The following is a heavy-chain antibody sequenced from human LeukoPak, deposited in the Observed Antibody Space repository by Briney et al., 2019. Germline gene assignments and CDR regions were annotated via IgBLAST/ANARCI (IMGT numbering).Heavy chain of an antibody. J-gene: IGHJ3*02. CDR2: VSYDGSNK. CDR1: GFTFTSYGFTFSSYA. V-gene: IGHV3-30-3*01. CDR3: ARNRTTSAFDI. D-gene: IGHD1-14*01. Sequence: GGSLRLSCAASGFTFTSYGFTFSSYAMHWVRQAPGKGLEWVAVVSYDGSNKYYADSVKGRFTISRDNSKNTLYLQMNSLRAADTAVYYCARNRTTSAFDIWGQGTMVTVSS.